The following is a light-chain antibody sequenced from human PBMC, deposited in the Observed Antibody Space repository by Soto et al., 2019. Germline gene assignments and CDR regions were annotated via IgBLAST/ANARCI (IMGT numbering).Light chain of an antibody. CDR3: QQYGCSPPVT. CDR2: GAS. J-gene: IGKJ3*01. V-gene: IGKV3-20*01. CDR1: QSVTGSY. Sequence: EIVLTQSPGTLSLSPGERATLSCRASQSVTGSYLAWYQQKPGQAPRLLIYGASSRASGIPDRFSGSGSGTDFTLTISRLGPENFAVYYLQQYGCSPPVTFGPGTKVDMK.